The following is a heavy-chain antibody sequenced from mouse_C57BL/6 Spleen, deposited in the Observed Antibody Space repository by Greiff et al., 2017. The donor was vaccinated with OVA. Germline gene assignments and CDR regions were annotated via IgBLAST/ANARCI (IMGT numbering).Heavy chain of an antibody. CDR1: GYTFTSYW. CDR3: ARRGGYGSRDY. J-gene: IGHJ2*01. Sequence: QVHVKQPGAELVKPGASVKLSCKASGYTFTSYWMQWVKQRPGQGLEWIGEIDPSDSYTNYNQKFKGKATLTVDTSSSTAYMQLSSLTSEDSAVYYCARRGGYGSRDYWGQGTTLTVSS. V-gene: IGHV1-50*01. D-gene: IGHD1-1*01. CDR2: IDPSDSYT.